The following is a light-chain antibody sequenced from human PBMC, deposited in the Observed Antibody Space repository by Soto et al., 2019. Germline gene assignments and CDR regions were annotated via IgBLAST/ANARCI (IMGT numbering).Light chain of an antibody. CDR2: KAS. V-gene: IGKV1-5*03. CDR3: QQYDCYSLRT. Sequence: DIQMTQSPSTLSASVGDRVTITCRASQTITTSLAWYQQKPGKAPKLLIYKASSLESGVPSRFSGSGSGTEFTLTISSLQPDDFANYDCQQYDCYSLRTFGQGTKVEI. CDR1: QTITTS. J-gene: IGKJ1*01.